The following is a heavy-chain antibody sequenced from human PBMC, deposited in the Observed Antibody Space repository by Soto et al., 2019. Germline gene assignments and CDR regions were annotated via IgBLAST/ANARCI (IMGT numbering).Heavy chain of an antibody. CDR2: MDPSASYT. V-gene: IGHV5-10-1*01. CDR1: GYSFTSYW. J-gene: IGHJ5*02. Sequence: PGESLKIYCHGPGYSFTSYWVIWVRQMPGKGLERMGSMDPSASYTDYSPSFQGHVTMSADMSINTAYLHWSSLKASDTAFYYCARLVQAPPFYSNTWYKPFHPWGPGTLVTVSS. CDR3: ARLVQAPPFYSNTWYKPFHP. D-gene: IGHD6-13*01.